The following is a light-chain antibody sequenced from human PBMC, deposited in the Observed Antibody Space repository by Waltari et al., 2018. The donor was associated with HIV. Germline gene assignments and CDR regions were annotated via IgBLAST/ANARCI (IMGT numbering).Light chain of an antibody. CDR1: NIERKS. V-gene: IGLV3-21*04. Sequence: YELTQPPSVSVAPGQPAMITCGGNNIERKSVQWYQQKPGQAPVLVIYFDLDRPSGIPERFSGSVSGNTATLTISRVDAGDEADYYCQVWDRSSDQVIFGGGTKLTVL. CDR2: FDL. J-gene: IGLJ2*01. CDR3: QVWDRSSDQVI.